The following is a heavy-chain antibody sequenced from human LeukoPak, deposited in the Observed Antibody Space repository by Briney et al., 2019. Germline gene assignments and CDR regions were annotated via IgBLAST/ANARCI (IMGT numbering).Heavy chain of an antibody. J-gene: IGHJ4*02. CDR1: GYTFTGYY. D-gene: IGHD2-21*02. V-gene: IGHV1-2*02. Sequence: ASVKVSCKASGYTFTGYYMHWVRQAPGQGLEWMGWINPNSGGTNYAQKFQGRVTMTRDTSISTAYMELSRLRSDDTAVYYCASAISIVVVTAFDYWGQGTLVTVSS. CDR3: ASAISIVVVTAFDY. CDR2: INPNSGGT.